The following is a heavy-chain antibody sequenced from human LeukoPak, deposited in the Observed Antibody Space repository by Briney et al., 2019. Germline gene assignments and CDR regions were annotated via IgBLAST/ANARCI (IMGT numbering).Heavy chain of an antibody. CDR1: GGSFSGYY. Sequence: SETLSLTCAVYGGSFSGYYWSWIRQPPGKGREWIGEINHSGSTNYNPSLKSRVTISVDTSKNQFSLKRSSVTAADTAVYYCARGQSGYSYGKGWDYYYYGMDVWGQGTTVTVSS. D-gene: IGHD5-18*01. CDR3: ARGQSGYSYGKGWDYYYYGMDV. J-gene: IGHJ6*02. V-gene: IGHV4-34*01. CDR2: INHSGST.